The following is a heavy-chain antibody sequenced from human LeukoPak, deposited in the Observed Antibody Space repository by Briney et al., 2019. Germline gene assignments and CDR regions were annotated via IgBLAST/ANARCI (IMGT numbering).Heavy chain of an antibody. J-gene: IGHJ4*02. Sequence: PGGSLRLSCAASGFTFSSYWMSWVRQAPGKGLKWVANIKQDGSEKYYVDSVKGRFTISRDNAKNSLYLQMNSLRAEDTAVYYCARDYPTGYRSGWYYFDYWGQGTLVPVSS. V-gene: IGHV3-7*01. CDR3: ARDYPTGYRSGWYYFDY. D-gene: IGHD6-19*01. CDR2: IKQDGSEK. CDR1: GFTFSSYW.